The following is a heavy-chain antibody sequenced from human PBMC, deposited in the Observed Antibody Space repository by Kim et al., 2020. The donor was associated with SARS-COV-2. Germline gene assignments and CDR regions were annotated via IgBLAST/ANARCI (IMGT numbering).Heavy chain of an antibody. Sequence: QKFQGRVTITADESTSTAYMELSSLRSEDTAVYYCARDSLVGATTNWFDPWGQGTLVTVSS. V-gene: IGHV1-69*01. CDR3: ARDSLVGATTNWFDP. J-gene: IGHJ5*02. D-gene: IGHD1-26*01.